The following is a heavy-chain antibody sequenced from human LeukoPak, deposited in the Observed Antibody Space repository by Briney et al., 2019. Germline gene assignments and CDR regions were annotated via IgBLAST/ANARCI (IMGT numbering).Heavy chain of an antibody. J-gene: IGHJ3*02. D-gene: IGHD1-26*01. CDR3: ARGVPSRVGAAFDI. V-gene: IGHV1-69*13. CDR2: IIPIFGTA. Sequence: ASVKVSCKASGGTFSSYAISWVRQAPGQGLEWMGGIIPIFGTANYAQKFQGRVTITADESTSTAYMELSSLRSEDTAVYYCARGVPSRVGAAFDIWGQGTMVTASS. CDR1: GGTFSSYA.